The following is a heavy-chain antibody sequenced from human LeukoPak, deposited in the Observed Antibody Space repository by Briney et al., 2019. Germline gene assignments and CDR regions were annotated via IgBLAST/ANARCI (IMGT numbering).Heavy chain of an antibody. CDR3: AGTYYYDSSGYYYPGGY. D-gene: IGHD3-22*01. J-gene: IGHJ4*02. Sequence: SQTLSLTCAISGDSVSSNSAAWNWIRQSPSRGLEWLGRTYYRSKWYNDYAVSVKSRITINPDTSKNQFSLKLSSVTAADTAVYYCAGTYYYDSSGYYYPGGYWGQGTLVTVSS. CDR2: TYYRSKWYN. CDR1: GDSVSSNSAA. V-gene: IGHV6-1*01.